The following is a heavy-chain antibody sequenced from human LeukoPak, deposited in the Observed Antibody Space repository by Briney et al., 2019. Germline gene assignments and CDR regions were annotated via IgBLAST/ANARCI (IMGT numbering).Heavy chain of an antibody. CDR3: ARHGLPPRNYYYYMDV. CDR2: INWNGGST. V-gene: IGHV3-20*04. Sequence: PGGSLRLSCAPSGFTFSPYSMNWVRQAPGKGLEWVSGINWNGGSTGYADSVKGRFTISRDNAKNSLYLQMNSLRAEDTALYYCARHGLPPRNYYYYMDVWGKGTTVTVSS. D-gene: IGHD3/OR15-3a*01. CDR1: GFTFSPYS. J-gene: IGHJ6*03.